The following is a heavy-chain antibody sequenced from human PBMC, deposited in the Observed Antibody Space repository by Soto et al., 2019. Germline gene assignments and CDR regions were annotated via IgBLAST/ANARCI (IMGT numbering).Heavy chain of an antibody. CDR3: AKGRVGASHYYGMDV. Sequence: GSVRLSFAASGFTFSSYAMSWVRQAPGKGLEWVSAISGSGGSTYYADSVKGRFAISRDNSKNTLYLQMNSLRAEDTAVYHCAKGRVGASHYYGMDVWGQGTTVTVSS. CDR2: ISGSGGST. D-gene: IGHD1-26*01. V-gene: IGHV3-23*01. J-gene: IGHJ6*02. CDR1: GFTFSSYA.